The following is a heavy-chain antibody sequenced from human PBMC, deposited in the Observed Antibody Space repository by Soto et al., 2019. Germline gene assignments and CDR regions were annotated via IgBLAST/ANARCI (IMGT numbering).Heavy chain of an antibody. CDR3: VRFSGIPV. CDR2: INTGNDKT. Sequence: QVQLVQSGPEVKKPGASVKVSCKTSGYTFTYYALHLVRQAPGQGLEWMGWINTGNDKTKYSQNFPGKLTTTRDTSATTIYMELSSPRSEDTTLYYCVRFSGIPVWGQGTLVTVSS. D-gene: IGHD1-1*01. J-gene: IGHJ4*02. V-gene: IGHV1-3*04. CDR1: GYTFTYYA.